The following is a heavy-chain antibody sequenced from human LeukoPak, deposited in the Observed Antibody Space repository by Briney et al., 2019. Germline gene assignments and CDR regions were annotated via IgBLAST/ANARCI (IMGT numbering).Heavy chain of an antibody. D-gene: IGHD3-3*01. J-gene: IGHJ3*02. Sequence: ASVKVSCKASGYTFTSYGISWVRQAPGQGLEWMGWISAYNGNTNYAQKLQGRVTMTTDTSTSTAYMELRSLRSDDTAVYYCARDRAPYYDFWSGSLDAFDIWGQGTMVTVSS. V-gene: IGHV1-18*01. CDR3: ARDRAPYYDFWSGSLDAFDI. CDR1: GYTFTSYG. CDR2: ISAYNGNT.